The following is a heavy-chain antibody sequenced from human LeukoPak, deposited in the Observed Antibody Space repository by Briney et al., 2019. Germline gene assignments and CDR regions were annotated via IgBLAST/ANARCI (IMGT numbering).Heavy chain of an antibody. D-gene: IGHD6-19*01. V-gene: IGHV1-46*01. CDR1: GYTFTSYY. J-gene: IGHJ4*02. CDR3: ARERIAVADESSWFDY. CDR2: INPSGGST. Sequence: ASVKVSCKASGYTFTSYYMHWVRQAPGQGLEWMGIINPSGGSTSYAQKFQGRVTMIRDTSTSTVYMELSSLRSEDTAVYYCARERIAVADESSWFDYWGQGTLVTVSS.